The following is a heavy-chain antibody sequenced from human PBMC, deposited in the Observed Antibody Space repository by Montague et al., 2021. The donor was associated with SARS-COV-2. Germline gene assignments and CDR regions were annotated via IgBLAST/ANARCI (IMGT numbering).Heavy chain of an antibody. CDR1: GGSFSGYY. CDR2: INHSGST. J-gene: IGHJ4*02. V-gene: IGHV4-34*01. Sequence: SETLSLTCGVYGGSFSGYYWSWIRQPPGKGLQWIGGINHSGSTNXNSSLNSRGTISLDTSKNQFSLKLTSVSAADTAVYYCARGLGRPGTIFGVALYWGQGTQVTVSS. CDR3: ARGLGRPGTIFGVALY. D-gene: IGHD3-3*01.